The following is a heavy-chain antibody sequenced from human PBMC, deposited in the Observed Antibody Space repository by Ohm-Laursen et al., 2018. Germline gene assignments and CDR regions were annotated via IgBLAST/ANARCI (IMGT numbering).Heavy chain of an antibody. V-gene: IGHV4-59*11. Sequence: ETLSLTCTVSGGSISNQYWNWVRQSPGKGLEWIGYIYHSGSTKYNPFFNSRVTISVDTSQNQFSLNLRSVTTADTAVYYCASGHNYDYDNYYYGMDVWGQGTTVTVSS. CDR3: ASGHNYDYDNYYYGMDV. CDR1: GGSISNQY. J-gene: IGHJ6*02. CDR2: IYHSGST. D-gene: IGHD3-16*01.